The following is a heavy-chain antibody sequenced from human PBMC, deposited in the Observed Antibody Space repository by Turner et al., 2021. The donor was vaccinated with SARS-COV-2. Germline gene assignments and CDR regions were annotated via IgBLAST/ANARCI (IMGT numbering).Heavy chain of an antibody. CDR2: IIPLPGIA. J-gene: IGHJ2*01. CDR3: ARPTSCGGDCYYFDL. Sequence: QVQLVQSGAEVRKPGSSVKVSCRASGGTFSSFSINWVRQAPGQGREWMGGIIPLPGIANYAQKFQGRVTVTADTSTSTVYMELSSLRSEDTAVYYCARPTSCGGDCYYFDLWGRGTLVTVSS. V-gene: IGHV1-69*02. D-gene: IGHD2-21*02. CDR1: GGTFSSFS.